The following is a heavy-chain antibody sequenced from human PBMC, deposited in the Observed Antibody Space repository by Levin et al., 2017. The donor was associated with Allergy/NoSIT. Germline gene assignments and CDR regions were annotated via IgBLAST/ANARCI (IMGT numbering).Heavy chain of an antibody. V-gene: IGHV1-46*02. CDR3: AREKSPACNFDS. D-gene: IGHD2-15*01. Sequence: KHGESLKISCKASEYTFNTYLVHWVRQAPGQGLEWMGLINPSGGDINYAQKFQGRVTMTRDTSTSTVFMELSSLKSEDTAVYYCAREKSPACNFDSWGQGTLVIVSS. J-gene: IGHJ4*02. CDR2: INPSGGDI. CDR1: EYTFNTYL.